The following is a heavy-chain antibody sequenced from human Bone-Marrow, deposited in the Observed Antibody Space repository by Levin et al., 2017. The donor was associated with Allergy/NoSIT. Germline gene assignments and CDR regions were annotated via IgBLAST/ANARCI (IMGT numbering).Heavy chain of an antibody. CDR3: ARQEAVYYDAFDL. J-gene: IGHJ3*01. V-gene: IGHV5-51*01. CDR2: ISPGADT. Sequence: VASVKVSCKGSGYSFTTYSIAWVRQLPGKGLEWMGIISPGADTRYLPSFQGQVSIPADKAISTAYLQWSSLQASDTAMYYCARQEAVYYDAFDLWGQGTMVTVSS. D-gene: IGHD3-9*01. CDR1: GYSFTTYS.